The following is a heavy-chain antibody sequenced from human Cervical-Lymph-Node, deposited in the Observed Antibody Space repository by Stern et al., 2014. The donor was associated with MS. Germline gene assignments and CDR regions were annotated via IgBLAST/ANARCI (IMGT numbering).Heavy chain of an antibody. D-gene: IGHD6-19*01. J-gene: IGHJ2*01. Sequence: EVQLVESGGGLVQPGRSLRLSCAASGFTFDDYAMHWVRQAPGKGLEWFSGISWNSGRIGYADSVKGRFTISRDNAKNSLYLQMNSLRAEDTALYYCAKVKAVAGYYWYFDLWGRGTLVTVSS. CDR3: AKVKAVAGYYWYFDL. CDR1: GFTFDDYA. CDR2: ISWNSGRI. V-gene: IGHV3-9*01.